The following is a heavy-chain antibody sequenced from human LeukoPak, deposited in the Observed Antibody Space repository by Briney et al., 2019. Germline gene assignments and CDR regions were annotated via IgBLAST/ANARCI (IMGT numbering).Heavy chain of an antibody. Sequence: EGSLRLSCAASGFTFSSYAMHWVRQAPGKGLEWVAVISYDGSNKYYADSVKGRFTISRDNSKNTLYLQMNSLRAEDTAVYYCARDLTMVRGIILHTFDYWGQGTLVTVSS. CDR2: ISYDGSNK. CDR1: GFTFSSYA. J-gene: IGHJ4*02. CDR3: ARDLTMVRGIILHTFDY. V-gene: IGHV3-30-3*01. D-gene: IGHD3-10*01.